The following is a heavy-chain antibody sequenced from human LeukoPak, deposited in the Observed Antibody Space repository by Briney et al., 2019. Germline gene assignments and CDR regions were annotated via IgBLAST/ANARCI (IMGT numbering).Heavy chain of an antibody. D-gene: IGHD1-7*01. V-gene: IGHV4-39*07. CDR3: ARELELGGVDY. CDR1: GGSISSSSYY. J-gene: IGHJ4*02. Sequence: PSETLSLTCTVSGGSISSSSYYWGWVRQPPGKGLEWIGSMHYSGSTYYNPSLKSRVTISVDTSKNQFSLKLSSVTAADTAVYYCARELELGGVDYWGQGTLVTVSS. CDR2: MHYSGST.